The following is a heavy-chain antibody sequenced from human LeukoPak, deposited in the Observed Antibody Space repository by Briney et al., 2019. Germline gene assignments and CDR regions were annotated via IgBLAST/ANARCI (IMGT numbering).Heavy chain of an antibody. CDR2: IRYDGSNK. J-gene: IGHJ4*02. V-gene: IGHV3-30*02. D-gene: IGHD4-17*01. Sequence: PGGSLRLSCAASGLTFNIYGMHWVRQAPGKGLEWVAFIRYDGSNKYYADSVKGRFTISRDNSKNTLYLQMNSLRPEDTAVYYCAKEIWPTVTTPGHTHFDYWGQGTLVTVSS. CDR1: GLTFNIYG. CDR3: AKEIWPTVTTPGHTHFDY.